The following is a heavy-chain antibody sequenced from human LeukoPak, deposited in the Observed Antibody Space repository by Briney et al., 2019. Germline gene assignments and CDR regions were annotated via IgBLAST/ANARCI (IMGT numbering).Heavy chain of an antibody. CDR2: IIPILGIA. V-gene: IGHV1-69*04. Sequence: ASVKVSCKASGGTFSSYAISWVRQAPGQGLEWMGRIIPILGIANYAQKFQGRVTITADKSTSTAYMELSSLRSEDTAVYYCARDTPDDFWSGYYSFEYYYGMDVWGQGTTVTVSS. J-gene: IGHJ6*02. D-gene: IGHD3-3*01. CDR1: GGTFSSYA. CDR3: ARDTPDDFWSGYYSFEYYYGMDV.